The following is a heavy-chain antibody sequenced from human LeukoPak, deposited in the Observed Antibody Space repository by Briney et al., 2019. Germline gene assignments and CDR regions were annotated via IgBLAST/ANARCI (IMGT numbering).Heavy chain of an antibody. CDR1: GFTFSSYA. CDR3: ARVGGGAIDY. D-gene: IGHD3-10*01. Sequence: GGSLRLSCAASGFTFSSYAMSWVRQAPGKGLEWVSAISGSGGSTYYADSVKGRFTISRDNAKNSLYLQMNSLRAEDTAVYYCARVGGGAIDYWGQGTLVTVSS. J-gene: IGHJ4*02. CDR2: ISGSGGST. V-gene: IGHV3-23*01.